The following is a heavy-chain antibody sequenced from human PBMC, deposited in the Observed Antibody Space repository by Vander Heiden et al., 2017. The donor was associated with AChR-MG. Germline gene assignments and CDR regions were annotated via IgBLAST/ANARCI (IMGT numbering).Heavy chain of an antibody. Sequence: EVQLVESGGGLVQPGGSLRLSCAASGFTFSSYEMNWVRQAPGKGLEWVSYISSSGSTIYYADSVKGRFTISRDNAKNSLYLQMNSLRAEDTAVYYCARDLLEGSSGWYKRYFDLWGRGTLVTVSS. V-gene: IGHV3-48*03. D-gene: IGHD6-19*01. J-gene: IGHJ2*01. CDR2: ISSSGSTI. CDR1: GFTFSSYE. CDR3: ARDLLEGSSGWYKRYFDL.